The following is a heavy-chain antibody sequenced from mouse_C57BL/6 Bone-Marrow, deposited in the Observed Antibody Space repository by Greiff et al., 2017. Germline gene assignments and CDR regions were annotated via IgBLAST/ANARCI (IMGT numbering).Heavy chain of an antibody. V-gene: IGHV5-17*01. J-gene: IGHJ4*01. CDR2: ISSGSSTI. CDR1: GFTFSDYG. Sequence: VKLVESGGGLVKPGGSLKLSCAASGFTFSDYGMHWVRQAPEKGLEWVAYISSGSSTIYYADTVKGRFTISRDNAKNTLFLQMTSLRSEDTAMYYCARGPLLRPMDYWGQGTAGTVSA. CDR3: ARGPLLRPMDY. D-gene: IGHD1-2*01.